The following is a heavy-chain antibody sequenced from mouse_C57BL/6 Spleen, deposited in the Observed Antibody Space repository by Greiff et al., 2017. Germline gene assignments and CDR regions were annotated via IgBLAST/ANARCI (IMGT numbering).Heavy chain of an antibody. Sequence: QVQLQQPGAELVKPGASVKMSCKASGYTFTSYWITWVKQRPGQGLEWIGDIYPGSGSTNYNEKFKSKATLTVDTSSSTAYMQLSSLTSEDSAVYYCARRGFDWAWFAYWGQGTLVTVSA. D-gene: IGHD2-4*01. J-gene: IGHJ3*01. CDR1: GYTFTSYW. CDR2: IYPGSGST. V-gene: IGHV1-55*01. CDR3: ARRGFDWAWFAY.